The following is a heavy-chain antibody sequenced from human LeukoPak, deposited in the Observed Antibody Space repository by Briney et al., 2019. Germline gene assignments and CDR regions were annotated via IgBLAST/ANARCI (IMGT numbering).Heavy chain of an antibody. V-gene: IGHV4-34*01. CDR2: INHSGGT. CDR1: GGSFSGYY. Sequence: SETLSLTCAVYGGSFSGYYWSWIRQPPGKGLEWIGEINHSGGTNYNPSLKSRVTISVDTSKNQFSLKLSSVTAADTAVYYCARRPTLIVVVTRGLYYFDYWGQGTLVTVSS. D-gene: IGHD2-21*02. J-gene: IGHJ4*02. CDR3: ARRPTLIVVVTRGLYYFDY.